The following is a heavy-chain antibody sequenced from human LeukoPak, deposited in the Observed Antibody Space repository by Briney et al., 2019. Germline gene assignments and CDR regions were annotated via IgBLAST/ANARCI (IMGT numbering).Heavy chain of an antibody. CDR1: GSSISSYY. D-gene: IGHD3-9*01. CDR2: LSKSGNT. J-gene: IGHJ3*02. CDR3: ARVRYVNSFYAFDI. Sequence: SETLSLTCTVSGSSISSYYWSWIRLPPGRGLEWIGYLSKSGNTNYSPSLKSRVTIFGDTSKNQFFLKLSSVTAADTAMYYCARVRYVNSFYAFDIWGQGTLVTVSS. V-gene: IGHV4-59*01.